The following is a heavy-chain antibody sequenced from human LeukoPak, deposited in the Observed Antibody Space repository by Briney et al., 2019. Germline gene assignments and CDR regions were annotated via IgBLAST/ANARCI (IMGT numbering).Heavy chain of an antibody. V-gene: IGHV4-4*02. D-gene: IGHD3-3*01. CDR2: VHLDGRT. CDR3: AREGGFYRPLDY. CDR1: GGSVVNTNW. J-gene: IGHJ4*02. Sequence: PSETLSLTCGVSGGSVVNTNWWTWVRQPPGKGLEWIGEVHLDGRTNYNPSLESRLTMSVDSSENQVSLKLTSVTAADTEVYYCAREGGFYRPLDYSGQGTLVTVSS.